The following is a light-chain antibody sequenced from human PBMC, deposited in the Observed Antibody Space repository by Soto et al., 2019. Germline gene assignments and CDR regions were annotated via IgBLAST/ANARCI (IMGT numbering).Light chain of an antibody. Sequence: QSVLTQPASVSGSPGQSITISCSGNAVSYQLVSWYQQQPGKAPKLILYNVTRRPSGVSNRFSGFKSGTTASLKITGLQADDEADYYCCSFVGVTNDVFGNGTKLTVL. J-gene: IGLJ1*01. V-gene: IGLV2-23*02. CDR3: CSFVGVTNDV. CDR2: NVT. CDR1: GNAVSYQL.